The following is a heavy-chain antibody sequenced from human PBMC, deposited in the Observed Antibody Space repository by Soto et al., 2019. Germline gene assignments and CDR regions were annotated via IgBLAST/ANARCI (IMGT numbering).Heavy chain of an antibody. D-gene: IGHD4-17*01. CDR1: GFTFSAYG. Sequence: QVQLVESGGGVVQPGRSLRLSCAASGFTFSAYGMHWVRQAPGKGLEWVAFISYDGTSKYFPDSVKGRFTISRDNSKNTLYLQMNSLSIEDTAVYYCANRDGDLSWFNPWGQGALVTVSS. J-gene: IGHJ5*02. CDR3: ANRDGDLSWFNP. CDR2: ISYDGTSK. V-gene: IGHV3-30*18.